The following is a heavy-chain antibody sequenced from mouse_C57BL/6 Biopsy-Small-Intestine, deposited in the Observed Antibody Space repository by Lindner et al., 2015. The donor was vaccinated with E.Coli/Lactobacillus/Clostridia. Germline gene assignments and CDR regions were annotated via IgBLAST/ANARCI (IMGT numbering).Heavy chain of an antibody. J-gene: IGHJ3*01. V-gene: IGHV1-82*01. CDR1: GYAFSNSW. D-gene: IGHD6-1*01. CDR3: ANDNPSY. CDR2: IYPGDGDT. Sequence: VQLQESGPELVKPGASVKISCKASGYAFSNSWMNWVKQRPGKGLEWIGRIYPGDGDTNYNGRFKGKATLTADKSSSTAYLQLSTLTSEDSAVYFCANDNPSYWSQGTLVTVSA.